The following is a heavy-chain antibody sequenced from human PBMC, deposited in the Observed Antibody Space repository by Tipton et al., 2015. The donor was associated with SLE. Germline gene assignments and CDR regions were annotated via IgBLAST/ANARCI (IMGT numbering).Heavy chain of an antibody. Sequence: TLSLTCTVSGGSISSSGYYWGWIRQPPGKGLEWIGNIYYSGSTYCNPSLKSRVTISVDTSKNQFSLKLSSVTAADTAVYYCARHCQIYSFVYWGQGSLVTVSS. V-gene: IGHV4-39*07. D-gene: IGHD2-21*01. CDR1: GGSISSSGYY. CDR3: ARHCQIYSFVY. J-gene: IGHJ4*02. CDR2: IYYSGST.